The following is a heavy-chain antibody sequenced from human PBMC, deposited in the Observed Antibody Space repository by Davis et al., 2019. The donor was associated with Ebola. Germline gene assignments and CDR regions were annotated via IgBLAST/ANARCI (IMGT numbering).Heavy chain of an antibody. J-gene: IGHJ4*02. CDR2: ISYDGSNK. V-gene: IGHV3-30*03. Sequence: GESLKISCAASGFTFSSYGMHWVRQAPGKGLEWVAVISYDGSNKYYADSVKGRFTISRDNSKNTLYLQMNSLRAEDTAVYYCACYVLGWGQGTLVTVSS. CDR1: GFTFSSYG. D-gene: IGHD2-8*01. CDR3: ACYVLG.